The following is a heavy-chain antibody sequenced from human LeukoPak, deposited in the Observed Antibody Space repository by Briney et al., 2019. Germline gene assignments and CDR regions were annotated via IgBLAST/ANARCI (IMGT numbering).Heavy chain of an antibody. CDR1: YYSIARGYY. CDR3: ARGGTSNWFDP. Sequence: SETLSLTCNVSYYSIARGYYWSWIRQPPGKGLEWIGYIYYSGSTNYNPSLKSRVTISVDTSKNQFSLKLSSVTAADTAVYYCARGGTSNWFDPWGQGTLVTVSS. CDR2: IYYSGST. V-gene: IGHV4-59*01. J-gene: IGHJ5*02.